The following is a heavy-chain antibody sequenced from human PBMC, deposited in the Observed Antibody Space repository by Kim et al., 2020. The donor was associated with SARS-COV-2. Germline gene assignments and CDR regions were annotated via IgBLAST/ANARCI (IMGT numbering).Heavy chain of an antibody. V-gene: IGHV4-34*01. J-gene: IGHJ6*03. CDR1: GGSISSYH. D-gene: IGHD6-6*01. CDR2: INHSGST. CDR3: ARGPIAARALPYSYYYNYMDV. Sequence: SETLSLTCAVSGGSISSYHWSWIRQPPGKGLEWIGEINHSGSTNYNPALKSRVTISVDTSKNQFSLKLSSVTAADTAVYYCARGPIAARALPYSYYYNYMDVWSKGTTVTVS.